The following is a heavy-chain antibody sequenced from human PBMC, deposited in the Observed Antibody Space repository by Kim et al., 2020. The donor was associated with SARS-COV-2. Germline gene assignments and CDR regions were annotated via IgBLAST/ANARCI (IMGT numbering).Heavy chain of an antibody. D-gene: IGHD3-22*01. CDR2: ISYDGSNK. Sequence: GGSLRLSCAASGFTFSSYAMHWVRQAPGKGLEWVAVISYDGSNKYYADSVKGRFTISRDNSKNTLYLQMNSLRAEDTAVYYCAPYDSSGLDYWGQGTLVTVSS. J-gene: IGHJ4*02. CDR3: APYDSSGLDY. CDR1: GFTFSSYA. V-gene: IGHV3-30*04.